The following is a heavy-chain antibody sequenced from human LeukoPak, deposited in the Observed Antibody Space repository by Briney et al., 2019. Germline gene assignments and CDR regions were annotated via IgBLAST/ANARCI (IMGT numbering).Heavy chain of an antibody. Sequence: ASVKVSCKASGYAFTGYYMHWVRQAPGQGLEWMGWINPNSGGTNYAQKFQGRVTMTRDTSISTAYMELSRLRSDDTAVYYCARRLGDCSGADCLDYCGQGTLVTASS. J-gene: IGHJ4*01. CDR3: ARRLGDCSGADCLDY. CDR2: INPNSGGT. D-gene: IGHD2-15*01. V-gene: IGHV1-2*02. CDR1: GYAFTGYY.